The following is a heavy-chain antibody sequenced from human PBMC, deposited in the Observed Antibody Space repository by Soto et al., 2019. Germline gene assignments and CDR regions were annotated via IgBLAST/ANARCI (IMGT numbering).Heavy chain of an antibody. J-gene: IGHJ4*02. CDR3: ARPKDYDDCLDL. D-gene: IGHD3-22*01. Sequence: VASVKVSCKASGGTFSSYAISWVRQAPGQRLEWMGSINTGNGNTRFLQKFQGRVTLTRDTSANTAYMELSSLISEDTAVYYCARPKDYDDCLDLWGQGTLVTVSS. CDR1: GGTFSSYA. V-gene: IGHV1-3*04. CDR2: INTGNGNT.